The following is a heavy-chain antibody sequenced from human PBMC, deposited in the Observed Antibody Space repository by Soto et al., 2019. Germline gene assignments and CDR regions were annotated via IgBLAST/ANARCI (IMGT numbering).Heavy chain of an antibody. D-gene: IGHD5-12*01. Sequence: EVQLVESGGGLVQPGGSLRLSCAASGFTFSSHWMTWVRQAPGKGLEWVANIKQDGREKYYVDSVEGRFTISRDNAKNSLYLQMNSLRAEDTAVYYCARTIQGVYADIVATICPDYWGQGTLVTVSS. CDR3: ARTIQGVYADIVATICPDY. CDR1: GFTFSSHW. CDR2: IKQDGREK. V-gene: IGHV3-7*01. J-gene: IGHJ4*02.